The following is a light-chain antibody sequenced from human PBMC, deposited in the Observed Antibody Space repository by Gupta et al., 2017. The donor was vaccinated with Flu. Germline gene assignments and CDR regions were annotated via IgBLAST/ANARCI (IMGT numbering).Light chain of an antibody. CDR2: GAS. CDR1: QSVSSN. Sequence: EIVMTQSPATLSLSPGERATLSCRASQSVSSNLAWYQQKPGQAPRLLIYGASTRATGIPARFSGSGSGTEFTLTISSRQSEDFAVYYCQQYNNRPPLTFGGGTKVEIK. J-gene: IGKJ4*01. V-gene: IGKV3-15*01. CDR3: QQYNNRPPLT.